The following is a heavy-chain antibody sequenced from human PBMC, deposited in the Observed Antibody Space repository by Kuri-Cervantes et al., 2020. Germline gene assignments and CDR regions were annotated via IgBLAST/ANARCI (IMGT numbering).Heavy chain of an antibody. CDR3: ARASGWYLVLDY. Sequence: GGSLRLSCAASGFTVSSNYMSWVRQAPGKGLEWVSVIYSGGSTYYADSVKGRFTISRDNSKNTLYFQMSSLRAEDTAVYYCARASGWYLVLDYWGQGTLVTVSS. V-gene: IGHV3-53*01. D-gene: IGHD6-19*01. J-gene: IGHJ4*02. CDR1: GFTVSSNY. CDR2: IYSGGST.